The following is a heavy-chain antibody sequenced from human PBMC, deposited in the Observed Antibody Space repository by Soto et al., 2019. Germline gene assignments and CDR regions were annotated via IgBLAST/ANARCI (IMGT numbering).Heavy chain of an antibody. CDR1: GYTFTSYY. V-gene: IGHV1-46*01. CDR3: ASESRTYCSGGSCYKGYSYVTGGLDY. D-gene: IGHD2-15*01. Sequence: GASVKVSCKASGYTFTSYYMHWVRQAPGQGLEWMGIINPSGGSTSYAQKFQGRVTMTRDTSTSTVYMELSSLRSEDTAVYYCASESRTYCSGGSCYKGYSYVTGGLDYWGQGTLVTVSS. CDR2: INPSGGST. J-gene: IGHJ4*02.